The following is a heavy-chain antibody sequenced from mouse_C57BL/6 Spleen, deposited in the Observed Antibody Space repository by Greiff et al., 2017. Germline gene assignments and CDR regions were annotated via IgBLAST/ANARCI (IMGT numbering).Heavy chain of an antibody. CDR1: GYTFTSYW. CDR2: INPSNGGT. J-gene: IGHJ1*03. V-gene: IGHV1-53*01. CDR3: ARSVAYDYDGGTYWYFDV. D-gene: IGHD2-4*01. Sequence: VQLQQPGTELVKPGASVKLSCKASGYTFTSYWMHWVKQRPGQGLEWIGNINPSNGGTNYNEKFKSKATLTVDKSSSTAYMQLSSLTAEDSAVYYGARSVAYDYDGGTYWYFDVWGKGTPVTVSA.